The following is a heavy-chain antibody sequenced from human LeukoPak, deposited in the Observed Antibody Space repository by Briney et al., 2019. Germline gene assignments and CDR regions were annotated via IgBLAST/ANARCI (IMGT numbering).Heavy chain of an antibody. CDR3: ARARSQGSSWTNYYDAFDI. Sequence: SVKVSCKAPGGTFSSYTIGWVRQAPGQGLEWMGRIIPILGIANYAQKFQGRVTITADESTSTAYMELSSLRSEDTAVYYCARARSQGSSWTNYYDAFDIWGQGTMVTVSS. V-gene: IGHV1-69*02. CDR1: GGTFSSYT. CDR2: IIPILGIA. J-gene: IGHJ3*02. D-gene: IGHD6-13*01.